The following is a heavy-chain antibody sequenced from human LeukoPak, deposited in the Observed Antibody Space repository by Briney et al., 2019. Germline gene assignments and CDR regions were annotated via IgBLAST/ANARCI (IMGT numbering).Heavy chain of an antibody. D-gene: IGHD3-10*01. CDR1: GYTFTNYI. CDR2: ISSYNGNT. J-gene: IGHJ4*02. V-gene: IGHV1-18*01. CDR3: ARNSGHRLMGITNHFDF. Sequence: VASVRVSCKASGYTFTNYIITWVRQAPGQGLEWMGWISSYNGNTNYAQKLQGRVTMTTDTSTSTAYMELRSLRSDDTAMYYCARNSGHRLMGITNHFDFWRQETLVTVSS.